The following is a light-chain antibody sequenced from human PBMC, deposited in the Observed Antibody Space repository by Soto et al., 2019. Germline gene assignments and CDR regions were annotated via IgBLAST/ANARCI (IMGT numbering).Light chain of an antibody. Sequence: DIQMTQSPSTLSASVGDRVTITCRASQSISSWLAWYQQKPGKAPKLLIYKASSLESGVRSRFSGSGSGTEFTLTISSLQPDDFATYYYQQYNSYWTFGQGTKVEIK. CDR3: QQYNSYWT. V-gene: IGKV1-5*03. CDR1: QSISSW. J-gene: IGKJ1*01. CDR2: KAS.